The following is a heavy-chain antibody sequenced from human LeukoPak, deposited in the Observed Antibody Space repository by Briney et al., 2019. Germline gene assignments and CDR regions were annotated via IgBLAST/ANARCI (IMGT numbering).Heavy chain of an antibody. V-gene: IGHV1-69*13. J-gene: IGHJ5*02. CDR1: GYTFTGYY. CDR3: ARDGWRRDGYNSGDWFDP. CDR2: IIPIFGTA. Sequence: SVKVSCKASGYTFTGYYMHWVRQAPGQGLEWMGGIIPIFGTANYAQKFQGRVTITADESTSTAYMELSSLRSEDTAVYYCARDGWRRDGYNSGDWFDPWGQGTLVTVSS. D-gene: IGHD5-24*01.